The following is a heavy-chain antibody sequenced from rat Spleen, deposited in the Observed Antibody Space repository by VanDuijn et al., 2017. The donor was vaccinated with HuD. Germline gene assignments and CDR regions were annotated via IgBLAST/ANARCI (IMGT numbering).Heavy chain of an antibody. J-gene: IGHJ2*01. V-gene: IGHV5-20*01. CDR1: GFTFSDYY. CDR3: ARQRYDGTYYSPFDY. CDR2: ISYDGGST. Sequence: EVQLVESGGGLVQPGRSLKLSCAASGFTFSDYYMAWVRQAPTKGLEWVASISYDGGSTYYRDSVKGRFTISRDNAKSSPYLQMDILRSEDTATDYCARQRYDGTYYSPFDYGGQGVMVTVSS. D-gene: IGHD1-12*02.